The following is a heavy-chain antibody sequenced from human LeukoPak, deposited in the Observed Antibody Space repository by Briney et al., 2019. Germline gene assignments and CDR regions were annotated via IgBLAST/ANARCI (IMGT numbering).Heavy chain of an antibody. CDR3: ARAYGDYVRWFDP. Sequence: SETLSLTCAVSGDSSSSSIYYWGWIRQPPGKGLEWIGSIDYSGTTYYNPSLKSRATISVDKSKNQFSLKLSSVTAADTAVYYCARAYGDYVRWFDPWGQGTLVTVSS. V-gene: IGHV4-39*07. J-gene: IGHJ5*02. D-gene: IGHD4-17*01. CDR1: GDSSSSSIYY. CDR2: IDYSGTT.